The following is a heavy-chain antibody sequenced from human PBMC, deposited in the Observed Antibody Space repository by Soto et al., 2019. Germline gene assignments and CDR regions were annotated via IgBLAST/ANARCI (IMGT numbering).Heavy chain of an antibody. J-gene: IGHJ3*02. Sequence: QVQLQESGPGLVKPSQTLSLTCTVSGGSITTGDSYWSWIRQPPGKGLEWIGYIHYSGSTYYNPSLKSRVSISADTSKNEFSLKLSSVTAADTAVYYCVTSGDYVDVFDIWGQGTMVTISS. CDR2: IHYSGST. CDR1: GGSITTGDSY. CDR3: VTSGDYVDVFDI. V-gene: IGHV4-30-4*01. D-gene: IGHD4-17*01.